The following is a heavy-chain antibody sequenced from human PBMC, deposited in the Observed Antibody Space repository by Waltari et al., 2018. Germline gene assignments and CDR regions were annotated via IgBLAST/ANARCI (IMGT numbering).Heavy chain of an antibody. D-gene: IGHD3-9*01. CDR3: ARRGWQVAFDI. Sequence: QVQLQESGPGLVKPSETLSLTCTLPGGPISSYFCRWIRQPAGKGLKWIGRLHNSGTSNYNPSLESRITMSLDTSKNQFSLKLSSVTAADTAVYYCARRGWQVAFDIWGQGTLVTVSS. CDR1: GGPISSYF. CDR2: LHNSGTS. V-gene: IGHV4-4*07. J-gene: IGHJ4*02.